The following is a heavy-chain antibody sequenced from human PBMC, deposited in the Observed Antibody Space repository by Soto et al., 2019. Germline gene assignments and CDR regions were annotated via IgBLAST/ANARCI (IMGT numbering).Heavy chain of an antibody. CDR3: AREIVTAGGNNYFDP. Sequence: QVQLQESGPRLVKPSGSLSLTCGVSGGTVASSHWWSWVRQSPSRGLEWIGNVYHTGDTNFNPSLQSRVTFSVDKSNTQFSRRLTSLTAADTAVYFCAREIVTAGGNNYFDPWGPGTLVTVSS. CDR2: VYHTGDT. CDR1: GGTVASSHW. J-gene: IGHJ5*02. D-gene: IGHD2-21*02. V-gene: IGHV4-4*02.